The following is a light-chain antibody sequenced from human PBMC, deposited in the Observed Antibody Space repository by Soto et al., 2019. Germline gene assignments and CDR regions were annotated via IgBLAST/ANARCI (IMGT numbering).Light chain of an antibody. Sequence: EIVLTQSPGALSLSPGERATLSCRASQSVTSSYLAWYQQKPGQAPRLLIYGASIRATGVPGRFSGCGSGTDFTLTITRLEPEDFAVYYCQQYGTSPLMYTFGQGTKLSIK. CDR1: QSVTSSY. J-gene: IGKJ2*01. CDR3: QQYGTSPLMYT. V-gene: IGKV3-20*01. CDR2: GAS.